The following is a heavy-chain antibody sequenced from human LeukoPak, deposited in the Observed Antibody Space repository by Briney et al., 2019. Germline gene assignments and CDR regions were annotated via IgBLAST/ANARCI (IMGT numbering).Heavy chain of an antibody. D-gene: IGHD3-9*01. CDR3: ARHLSGYHSGFDY. CDR2: ISYSGIT. J-gene: IGHJ4*02. V-gene: IGHV4-39*01. CDR1: GGSISSSYYY. Sequence: LSLTCTVSGGSISSSYYYWGWIRQPPGEGLEWIGSISYSGITYPNPSLKSRVTISVDTSKNQFSLRLISVTASDTAVYYCARHLSGYHSGFDYWGQGTLVTVSS.